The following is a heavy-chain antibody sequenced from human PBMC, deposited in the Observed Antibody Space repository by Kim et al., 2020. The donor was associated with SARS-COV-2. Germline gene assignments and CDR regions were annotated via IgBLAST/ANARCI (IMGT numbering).Heavy chain of an antibody. J-gene: IGHJ3*02. D-gene: IGHD1-26*01. Sequence: DSVKGRFTISRDKSKNTLYLQMSSRRAEDTAVYYCAKVRVSGELLDAFDIWGQGTMVTASS. CDR3: AKVRVSGELLDAFDI. V-gene: IGHV3-30*15.